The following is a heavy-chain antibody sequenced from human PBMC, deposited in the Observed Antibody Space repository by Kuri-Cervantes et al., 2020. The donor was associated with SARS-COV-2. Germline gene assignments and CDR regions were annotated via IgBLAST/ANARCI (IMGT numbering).Heavy chain of an antibody. D-gene: IGHD3-10*01. Sequence: GSLRLSCAVYGGSFSGYYWSWIRQPPGKGLEWIGEINHSGSTNYNPSLKSRVTISVDTSKNQFSLKLSSVTAADTAVYYCARVGDYYGPGSVDYWGQGTLVTVSS. V-gene: IGHV4-34*01. CDR3: ARVGDYYGPGSVDY. CDR2: INHSGST. CDR1: GGSFSGYY. J-gene: IGHJ4*02.